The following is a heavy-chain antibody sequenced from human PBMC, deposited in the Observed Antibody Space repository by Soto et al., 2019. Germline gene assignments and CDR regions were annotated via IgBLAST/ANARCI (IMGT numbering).Heavy chain of an antibody. CDR2: ITNAGGTI. CDR1: GFTFSSYW. V-gene: IGHV3-48*02. J-gene: IGHJ4*02. Sequence: GGSLRLSCAASGFTFSSYWMSLVRQAPGKGLEWVSYITNAGGTIYHAASVKGRFTISRDNAKNSLFLQMNSLRDEDTAVYYCVRDHLWAFDYWGQGIMVTVSS. D-gene: IGHD3-10*01. CDR3: VRDHLWAFDY.